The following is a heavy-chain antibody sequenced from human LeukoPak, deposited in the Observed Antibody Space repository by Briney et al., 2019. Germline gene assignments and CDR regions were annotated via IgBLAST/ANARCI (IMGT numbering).Heavy chain of an antibody. D-gene: IGHD6-13*01. CDR2: IIPIFGTA. J-gene: IGHJ4*02. V-gene: IGHV1-69*13. CDR3: ARVGAKQQLALDY. CDR1: GGTFSSYA. Sequence: SVKVSCKASGGTFSSYAISWVRQAPGQGLEWMGGIIPIFGTANYAQKFQGRVTITADESTSTAYMELSSLRSEDTAVYYCARVGAKQQLALDYWGQGTLVTVSS.